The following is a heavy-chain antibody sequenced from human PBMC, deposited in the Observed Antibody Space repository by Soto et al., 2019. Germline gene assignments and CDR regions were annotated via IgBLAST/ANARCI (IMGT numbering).Heavy chain of an antibody. Sequence: GASVKVSCKASGLTFRDSAVQWVRQRRGHRLEWIGWIVGGSGDRNYAQDFQGRGTISRDGTGDTRYMERRSLRSEDSAVFFCAAAFLTYDNSGYYFDGFDTWGKGTMVTVSS. V-gene: IGHV1-58*01. CDR1: GLTFRDSA. J-gene: IGHJ3*02. CDR2: IVGGSGDR. CDR3: AAAFLTYDNSGYYFDGFDT. D-gene: IGHD3-22*01.